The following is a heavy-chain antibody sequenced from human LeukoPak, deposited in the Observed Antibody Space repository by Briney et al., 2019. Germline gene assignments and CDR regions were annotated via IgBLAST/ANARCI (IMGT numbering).Heavy chain of an antibody. CDR2: IYAGDSDT. D-gene: IGHD3-16*01. V-gene: IGHV5-51*01. CDR3: ARLGSIYEFNY. Sequence: GESLKISCKGSGYSFTSYWIGWVRQMPGKGLEWMGIIYAGDSDTTYSPSFQGQVTISVDKSINTAYLQWSSLKASDSAMYYCARLGSIYEFNYWGQGTLVTVSS. J-gene: IGHJ4*02. CDR1: GYSFTSYW.